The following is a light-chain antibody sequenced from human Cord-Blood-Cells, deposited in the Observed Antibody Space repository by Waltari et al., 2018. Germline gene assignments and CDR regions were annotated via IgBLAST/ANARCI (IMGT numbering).Light chain of an antibody. V-gene: IGLV1-47*01. Sequence: QSVLTQPPSASGTPGQRVTISCSGSSSNIGSNYVYWYQQRPGTAPKLLIYRNTQRPSGVPARFSGSKSGTSAALAISGLRSEDEADYYCAAWDDSLSGYVFGTGTKVTVL. CDR1: SSNIGSNY. CDR3: AAWDDSLSGYV. CDR2: RNT. J-gene: IGLJ1*01.